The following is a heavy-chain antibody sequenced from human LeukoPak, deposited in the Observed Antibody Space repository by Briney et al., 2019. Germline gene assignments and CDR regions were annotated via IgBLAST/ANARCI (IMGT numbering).Heavy chain of an antibody. D-gene: IGHD5-12*01. Sequence: GGSLRLSCAASGFTVSSNYMSWVRQAPGKGLEWVSVIYSGGSTYYADSVKGRFTISRDNSKNALYLQMNSLRAEDTAVYYCAKDTVKVTTIRRVPHYMDVWGKGTTVTISS. CDR3: AKDTVKVTTIRRVPHYMDV. J-gene: IGHJ6*03. CDR1: GFTVSSNY. V-gene: IGHV3-53*05. CDR2: IYSGGST.